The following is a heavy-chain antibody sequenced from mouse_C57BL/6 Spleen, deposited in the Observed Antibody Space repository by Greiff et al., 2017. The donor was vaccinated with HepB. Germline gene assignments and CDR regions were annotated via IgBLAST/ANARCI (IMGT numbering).Heavy chain of an antibody. J-gene: IGHJ3*01. CDR1: GFTFSSYG. Sequence: EVMLVDSGGDLVKPGGSLKLSCAASGFTFSSYGMSWVRQTPDKRLEWVATISSGGSYTYYPDSVKGRFTISRDNAKNTLYLQMSSLKSEDTAMYYCARGRYDYPSFAYWGQGTLVTVSA. CDR3: ARGRYDYPSFAY. CDR2: ISSGGSYT. D-gene: IGHD2-4*01. V-gene: IGHV5-6*02.